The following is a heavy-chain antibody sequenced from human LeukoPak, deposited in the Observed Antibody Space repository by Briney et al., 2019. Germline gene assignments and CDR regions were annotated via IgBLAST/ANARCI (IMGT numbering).Heavy chain of an antibody. Sequence: PGGSLRLSCAASGFTFSSYAMHWVRQAPGKGLEWVAVISYDGSNKYYADSVKGRFTISRDNSKNTLYLQMNSLRAEDTAVYYCAREKKGPYGSGSYLDYWGQGTLVTVSS. J-gene: IGHJ4*02. V-gene: IGHV3-30*04. CDR3: AREKKGPYGSGSYLDY. D-gene: IGHD3-10*01. CDR1: GFTFSSYA. CDR2: ISYDGSNK.